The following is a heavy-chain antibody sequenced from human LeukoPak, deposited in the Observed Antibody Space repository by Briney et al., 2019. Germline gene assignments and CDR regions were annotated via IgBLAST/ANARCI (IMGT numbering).Heavy chain of an antibody. V-gene: IGHV7-4-1*02. CDR3: ARLAPLHCSSTSCYELFDY. CDR2: INTNTGNP. Sequence: ASVKVSCKASGYTFTSYAMNWVRQAPGQGLEWMGWINTNTGNPTYAQGFTGRFVFSLDTSVSTAYLQISSLKAEDTAVYHCARLAPLHCSSTSCYELFDYWGQGTLVTVSS. D-gene: IGHD2-2*01. CDR1: GYTFTSYA. J-gene: IGHJ4*02.